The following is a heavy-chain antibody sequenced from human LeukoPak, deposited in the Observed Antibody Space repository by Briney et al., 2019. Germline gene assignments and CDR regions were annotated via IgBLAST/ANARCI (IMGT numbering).Heavy chain of an antibody. D-gene: IGHD4-17*01. CDR2: IYSGGST. J-gene: IGHJ4*02. CDR1: GFTVSSNY. Sequence: GGSLRLSCAASGFTVSSNYMSWVRQAPGKGREWVSVIYSGGSTYYADSVKGRFTISRDNSKNTLYLQMNSLRAEDTAVYYCATKDDYGEEGSEYWGQGTLVTVSS. CDR3: ATKDDYGEEGSEY. V-gene: IGHV3-53*01.